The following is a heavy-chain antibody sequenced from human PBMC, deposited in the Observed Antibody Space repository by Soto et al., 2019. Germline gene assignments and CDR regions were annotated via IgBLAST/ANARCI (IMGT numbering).Heavy chain of an antibody. D-gene: IGHD3-9*01. CDR2: IIPILGIA. J-gene: IGHJ6*02. V-gene: IGHV1-69*02. CDR3: ARLTYYDILTGFPGMDV. Sequence: QVQLVQSGAEVKKPGSSVKVSCKASGGTFSSYTISWVRQAPGQGLEWMGRIIPILGIANYAQKFQGRVTITADKSTSKAYMELSSLRSEDTAVYYCARLTYYDILTGFPGMDVWGQGTTVTVSS. CDR1: GGTFSSYT.